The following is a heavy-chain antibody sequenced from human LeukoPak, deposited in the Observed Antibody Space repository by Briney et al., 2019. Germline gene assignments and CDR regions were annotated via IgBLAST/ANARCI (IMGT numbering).Heavy chain of an antibody. Sequence: GGSLRLSCAASGFTFSSYAMSWVRQAPGKGLEWVSAISGSGGSTYYADSVKGRFTISRDNSKNTLYLQMNSLRAEDTAVYYCARDRIVVVPSHYYGMDVWGKGTTVTVSS. CDR2: ISGSGGST. V-gene: IGHV3-23*01. CDR1: GFTFSSYA. D-gene: IGHD2-2*01. J-gene: IGHJ6*04. CDR3: ARDRIVVVPSHYYGMDV.